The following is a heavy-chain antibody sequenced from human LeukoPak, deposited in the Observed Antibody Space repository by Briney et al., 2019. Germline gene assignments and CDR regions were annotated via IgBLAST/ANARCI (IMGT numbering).Heavy chain of an antibody. J-gene: IGHJ4*02. CDR1: GFTFSNYW. D-gene: IGHD3-22*01. CDR3: ARDRALYDSRRGYYYTEDDY. Sequence: GGSLRLSCAASGFTFSNYWMSWVRQAPGKGLEWVANINQDGSEKYSVDSVKGRFTISRDNAKRSLYLQMNSLRADDTAVYYCARDRALYDSRRGYYYTEDDYWGQGTLVTVSS. CDR2: INQDGSEK. V-gene: IGHV3-7*01.